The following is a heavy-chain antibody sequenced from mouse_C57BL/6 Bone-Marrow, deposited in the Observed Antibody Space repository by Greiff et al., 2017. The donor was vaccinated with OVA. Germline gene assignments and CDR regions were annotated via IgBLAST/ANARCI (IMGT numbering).Heavy chain of an antibody. CDR2: IWWDDDK. V-gene: IGHV8-8*01. Sequence: QVTLQVSGPGILQPSQTLSLTCSFSGFSLSTFGMGVGWLRQPSGQGLEWLAHIWWDDDKYYNPALKSRLPISKDTSKNQVFLNIANVDTADTATYYCARTHGGWFAYWGQGTLVTVSA. J-gene: IGHJ3*01. CDR1: GFSLSTFGMG. CDR3: ARTHGGWFAY.